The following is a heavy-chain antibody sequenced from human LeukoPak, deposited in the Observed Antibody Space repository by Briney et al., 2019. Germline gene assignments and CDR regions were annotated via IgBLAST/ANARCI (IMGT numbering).Heavy chain of an antibody. J-gene: IGHJ6*02. D-gene: IGHD5-12*01. V-gene: IGHV5-51*01. Sequence: GESLKLSCKGSGYSFTSYWIGWVRQMPGKGLEWMGIIYPGDSDTRYSPSFQGQVTISADKSISTAYLQWSSLKASDTAMYYCARLSGYDPSYYYYGMDVWGQGTTVTVSS. CDR2: IYPGDSDT. CDR3: ARLSGYDPSYYYYGMDV. CDR1: GYSFTSYW.